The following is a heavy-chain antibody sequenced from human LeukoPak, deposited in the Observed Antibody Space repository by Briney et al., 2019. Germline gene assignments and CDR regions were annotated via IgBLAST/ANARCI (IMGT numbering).Heavy chain of an antibody. CDR2: INPNSGGT. J-gene: IGHJ3*02. D-gene: IGHD7-27*01. Sequence: ASVKVSCKASGYTFTGYYMHWVRQAPGQGLEWMGWINPNSGGTNYAQKFQGRVTMTRDTSISTAYMELSRLRSDDTAVYYCARDRTGTDAFDTWGQGTMVTVSS. CDR1: GYTFTGYY. V-gene: IGHV1-2*02. CDR3: ARDRTGTDAFDT.